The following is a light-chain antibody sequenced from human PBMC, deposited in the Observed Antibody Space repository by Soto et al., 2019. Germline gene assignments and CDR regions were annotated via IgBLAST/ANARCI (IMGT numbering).Light chain of an antibody. CDR3: QRYYNYPWT. V-gene: IGKV1-8*01. CDR2: AAS. Sequence: AVLLTQSPSSFSASTGDRATITCRASQDIHNYLAWYQQVPGKAPKLLLYAASILQTGVPSRFSGSGSGTDFTLTIDGLQSEDFATYFCQRYYNYPWTFGQGTTVK. CDR1: QDIHNY. J-gene: IGKJ1*01.